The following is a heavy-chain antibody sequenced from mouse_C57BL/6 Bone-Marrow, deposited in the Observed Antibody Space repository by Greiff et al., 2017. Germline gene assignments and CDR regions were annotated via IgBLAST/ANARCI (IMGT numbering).Heavy chain of an antibody. J-gene: IGHJ3*01. CDR1: GYTFTSYW. Sequence: QVHVKQSGAELAKPGASVKLSCKASGYTFTSYWMHWVKQRPGQGLEWIGYINPSSGYTKYNQKFKDKATLTADKSSSTAYMQLSSLTYEDSAGYYCARTDYGNWGLAYWGQGTLVTVSA. CDR3: ARTDYGNWGLAY. D-gene: IGHD2-1*01. V-gene: IGHV1-7*01. CDR2: INPSSGYT.